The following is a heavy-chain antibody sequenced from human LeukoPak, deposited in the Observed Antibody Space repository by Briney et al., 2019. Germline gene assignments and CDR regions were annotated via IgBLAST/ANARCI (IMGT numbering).Heavy chain of an antibody. CDR1: GYTFTDYY. CDR3: ARNVGPSGGPYYFDY. CDR2: VNPNSGGT. D-gene: IGHD1-26*01. J-gene: IGHJ4*02. V-gene: IGHV1-2*02. Sequence: ASVKVSCKASGYTFTDYYTHWVQQAPGQGLEWMGWVNPNSGGTNYAQKFQGRVTMTRDTSIGTAYMELSRLTSDDTALYYCARNVGPSGGPYYFDYWGQGTLVTVSS.